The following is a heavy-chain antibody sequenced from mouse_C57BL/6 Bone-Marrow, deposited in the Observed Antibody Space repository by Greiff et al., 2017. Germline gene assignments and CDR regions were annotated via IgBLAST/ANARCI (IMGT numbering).Heavy chain of an antibody. CDR3: AKEGIYYGSSAFAC. J-gene: IGHJ3*01. D-gene: IGHD1-1*01. Sequence: QVQLKESGPGLVAPSQSLSITCTVSGFSLTSYGVSWVRQPPGKGLEWLGLIWGDGSTNYHSALISRLSISKDNSKSQVFLKLNSLPTDDTATYYCAKEGIYYGSSAFACWGQGTLVTVSA. CDR1: GFSLTSYG. CDR2: IWGDGST. V-gene: IGHV2-3*01.